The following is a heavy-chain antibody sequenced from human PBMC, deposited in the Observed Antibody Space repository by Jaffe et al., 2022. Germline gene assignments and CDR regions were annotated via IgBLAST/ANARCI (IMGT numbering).Heavy chain of an antibody. CDR2: IYHSGST. V-gene: IGHV4-38-2*01. Sequence: QVQLQESGPGLVKPSETLSLTCAVSGYSISSGYYWGWIRQPPGKGLEWIGSIYHSGSTYYNPSLKSRVTISVDTSKNQFSLKLSSVTAADTAVYYCARHPSYSYGDAFDIWGQGTMVTVSS. J-gene: IGHJ3*02. CDR1: GYSISSGYY. D-gene: IGHD5-18*01. CDR3: ARHPSYSYGDAFDI.